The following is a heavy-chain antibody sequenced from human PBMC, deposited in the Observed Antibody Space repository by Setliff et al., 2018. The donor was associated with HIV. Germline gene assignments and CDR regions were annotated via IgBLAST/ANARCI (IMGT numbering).Heavy chain of an antibody. V-gene: IGHV1-8*02. CDR2: MNPNSGNT. CDR3: ARTLAARGTYYNFWSGYSIAPSAY. J-gene: IGHJ4*02. Sequence: ASVKVSCKASGYTFTSYDINWVRQATGQGLEWMGWMNPNSGNTGYAQKFPGRVTRTRNTSISTAYMELSSLRSEDTAVYYCARTLAARGTYYNFWSGYSIAPSAYWGQGTLVTVSS. D-gene: IGHD3-3*01. CDR1: GYTFTSYD.